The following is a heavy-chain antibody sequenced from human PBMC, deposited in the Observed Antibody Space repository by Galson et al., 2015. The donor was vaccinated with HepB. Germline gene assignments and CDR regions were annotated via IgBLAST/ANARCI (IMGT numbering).Heavy chain of an antibody. Sequence: SLRLSCAASGFMFDTHAMSWVRQVPGKGLKWVSGISGDGGGSFYADSVKGRFTISKDNSKDTVYLQINSAGDEDTAVYYCAKGYGLFDSWGQGILVTVSS. CDR1: GFMFDTHA. CDR2: ISGDGGGS. CDR3: AKGYGLFDS. V-gene: IGHV3-23*01. D-gene: IGHD3-16*01. J-gene: IGHJ5*01.